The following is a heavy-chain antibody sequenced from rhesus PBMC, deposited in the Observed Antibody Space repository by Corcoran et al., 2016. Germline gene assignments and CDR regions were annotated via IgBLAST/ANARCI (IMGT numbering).Heavy chain of an antibody. J-gene: IGHJ5-1*01. Sequence: QVQLQESGPGLVKHSETLPLPCAVYGASISSNYWRWIRQPPGKGLEWIGYISGGSGSTSYNPSLKSRVTISKDTSKNQFSLKLSSVTAADTAVYYCAIGSGRFDVWGAGVLVTVSS. V-gene: IGHV4-147*01. CDR3: AIGSGRFDV. CDR1: GASISSNY. CDR2: ISGGSGST.